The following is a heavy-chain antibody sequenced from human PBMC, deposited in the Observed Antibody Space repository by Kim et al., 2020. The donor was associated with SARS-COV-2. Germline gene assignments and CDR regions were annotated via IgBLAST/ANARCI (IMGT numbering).Heavy chain of an antibody. CDR1: GGPLNRGGYS. CDR2: IFYSGST. J-gene: IGHJ6*02. Sequence: SETLSLTCTVSGGPLNRGGYSWNLIRQQPGKGLEWIGCIFYSGSTYYNPSLKSRVLMSLDTSENHFSLKLSSVTVADTAMYYCARGHVNGLDVWGQGTTVNVSS. V-gene: IGHV4-31*03. CDR3: ARGHVNGLDV.